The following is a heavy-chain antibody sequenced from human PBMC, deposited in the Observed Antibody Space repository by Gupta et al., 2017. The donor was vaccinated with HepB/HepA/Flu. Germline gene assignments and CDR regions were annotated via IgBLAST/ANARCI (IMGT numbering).Heavy chain of an antibody. CDR3: VRHAPADTDAFDI. Sequence: QALLQESGAGLVKPSETLSLTCRVSAGSISSYFWSWIRKPPGKGLEWIGYVYHSGATSYNPALRRRLTISVDTYKNQFSLKLASVTAADTALYYCVRHAPADTDAFDIWGLGALVTVSS. CDR2: VYHSGAT. J-gene: IGHJ3*02. D-gene: IGHD5-18*01. V-gene: IGHV4-59*08. CDR1: AGSISSYF.